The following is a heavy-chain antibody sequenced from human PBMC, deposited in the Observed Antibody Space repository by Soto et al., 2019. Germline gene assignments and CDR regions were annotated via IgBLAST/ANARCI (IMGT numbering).Heavy chain of an antibody. J-gene: IGHJ5*02. D-gene: IGHD6-13*01. CDR3: ARDGLSEGSIAAAGTSWFDP. CDR2: INPSGGST. CDR1: GYTFTSYD. V-gene: IGHV1-46*01. Sequence: ASVKVSFKASGYTFTSYDMHWVRQAPGQGLEWMGIINPSGGSTSYAQKFQGRVTMTRDTSTGTVYMELSSLRTKDTAVYYCARDGLSEGSIAAAGTSWFDPWGQGTLVTVPS.